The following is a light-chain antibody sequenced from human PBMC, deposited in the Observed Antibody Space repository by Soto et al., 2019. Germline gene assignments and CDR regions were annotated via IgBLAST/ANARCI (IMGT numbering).Light chain of an antibody. CDR2: VGTGGIVG. CDR1: SGYSNYK. V-gene: IGLV9-49*01. CDR3: GADHGSGSNFVSYV. Sequence: QPVLTQPPSASASLGASVTLTCTLSSGYSNYKVDWYQQRPGKGPRFVMRVGTGGIVGSKGDGIPDRFSVLGSGLNRYLTIKNIQEEDEGDYHCGADHGSGSNFVSYVFGTGTKVTVL. J-gene: IGLJ1*01.